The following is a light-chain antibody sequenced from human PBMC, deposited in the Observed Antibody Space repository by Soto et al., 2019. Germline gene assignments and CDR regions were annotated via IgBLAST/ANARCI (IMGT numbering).Light chain of an antibody. Sequence: QSALTQPPSASGSPGQSVTISCTGTSSDVGGYNSVSWYQHHPGKAPKLMIYEVSKRPSGVPDRFSGFKSANTASLTVSGLLAEDEAYYYCSSYAGSNNYVFGTGTKLTVL. CDR3: SSYAGSNNYV. J-gene: IGLJ1*01. V-gene: IGLV2-8*01. CDR1: SSDVGGYNS. CDR2: EVS.